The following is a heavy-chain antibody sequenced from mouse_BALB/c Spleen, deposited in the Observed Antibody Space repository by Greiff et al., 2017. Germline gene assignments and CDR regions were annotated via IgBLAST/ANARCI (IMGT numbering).Heavy chain of an antibody. V-gene: IGHV1-14*01. J-gene: IGHJ3*01. CDR1: GYTFTSYV. CDR3: ARATNYYGSSYVLPFAY. Sequence: VQLKESGPELVKPGASVKMSCKASGYTFTSYVMHWVKQKPGQGLEWIGYINPYNDGTKYNEKFKGKATLTSDKSSSTAYMELSSLTSEDSAVYYCARATNYYGSSYVLPFAYWGQGTLVTVSA. D-gene: IGHD1-1*01. CDR2: INPYNDGT.